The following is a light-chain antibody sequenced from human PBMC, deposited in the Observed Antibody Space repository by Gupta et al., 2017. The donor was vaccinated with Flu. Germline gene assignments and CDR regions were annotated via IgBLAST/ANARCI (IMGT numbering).Light chain of an antibody. CDR3: QAWDSSTVV. CDR1: KLGDKY. V-gene: IGLV3-1*01. J-gene: IGLJ2*01. CDR2: QDS. Sequence: SDELTQPPSVSVSPGQTASITCSGDKLGDKYACWYQQKPGQSPVLVIYQDSKRPSGTPERFSGSNSENTAPLTIGGTQAMDDDYYYCQAWDSSTVVFGGGTKLTVL.